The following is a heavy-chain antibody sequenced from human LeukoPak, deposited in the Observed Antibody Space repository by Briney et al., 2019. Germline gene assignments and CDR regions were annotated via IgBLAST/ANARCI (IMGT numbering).Heavy chain of an antibody. V-gene: IGHV4-34*01. J-gene: IGHJ6*02. CDR1: GGPFSGYY. CDR3: ARVAARPEPGQYYYYGMDV. CDR2: INHSGST. Sequence: TSETLSLTCAVYGGPFSGYYWSWIRQPPGKGLEWIGEINHSGSTNYNPSLKSRVTISVDTSKNQFSLKLSSVTAADTAVYYCARVAARPEPGQYYYYGMDVWGQGTTVTVSS. D-gene: IGHD6-6*01.